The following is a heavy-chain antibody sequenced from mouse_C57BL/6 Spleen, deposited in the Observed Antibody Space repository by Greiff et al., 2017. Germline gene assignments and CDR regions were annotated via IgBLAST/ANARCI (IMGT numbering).Heavy chain of an antibody. J-gene: IGHJ2*01. V-gene: IGHV1-26*01. CDR2: INPNNGGT. Sequence: VQLQQSGPELVKPGASVKISCKASGYTFTDYYMNWVKQSHGKSLEWIGDINPNNGGTSYNQKIKGKATLTVDKSSSTAYIELRSLTSEDSAVYYCAGRIITTVVGAGYFDYGGQGTTPTVSS. CDR3: AGRIITTVVGAGYFDY. CDR1: GYTFTDYY. D-gene: IGHD1-1*01.